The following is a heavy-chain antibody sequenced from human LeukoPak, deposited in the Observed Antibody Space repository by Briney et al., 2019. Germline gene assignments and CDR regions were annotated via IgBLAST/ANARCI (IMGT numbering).Heavy chain of an antibody. V-gene: IGHV1-18*01. J-gene: IGHJ4*02. CDR2: ISAYNGNT. D-gene: IGHD3-9*01. CDR1: GYTFTSYG. CDR3: ARDKEEDVLRYFDWLLYSSTKNYFDY. Sequence: EASVKVSCKASGYTFTSYGISWVRQAPGQGLEWMGWISAYNGNTNYAQKLQGRVTMTTDTSTSTAYMELRSLRSDDTAVYYCARDKEEDVLRYFDWLLYSSTKNYFDYWGQGTLVTVSS.